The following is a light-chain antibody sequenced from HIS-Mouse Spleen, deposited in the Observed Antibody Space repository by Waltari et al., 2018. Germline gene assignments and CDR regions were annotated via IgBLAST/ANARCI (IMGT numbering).Light chain of an antibody. CDR1: QGISSY. CDR2: AAS. CDR3: QQLNSFT. Sequence: DIQLTQSPSFLSASVGDRVTITCRASQGISSYLAWYQQKLGKAPKLLIYAASTLQSGVPSRFSGSGSGTEFTLTISSLQPEDFATYYCQQLNSFTFGGGTKVEIK. V-gene: IGKV1-9*01. J-gene: IGKJ4*01.